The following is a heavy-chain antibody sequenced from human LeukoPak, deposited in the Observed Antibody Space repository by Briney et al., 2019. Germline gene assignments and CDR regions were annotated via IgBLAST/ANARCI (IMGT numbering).Heavy chain of an antibody. J-gene: IGHJ4*02. CDR1: VFTLSSYA. V-gene: IGHV3-30*04. CDR3: ASLTTVRGFDY. CDR2: ISYDGSNK. D-gene: IGHD4-17*01. Sequence: GGALRLSFAASVFTLSSYAMHWVRQAPGKGLDGVALISYDGSNKYYADSVKGRFTIYRYNYKNTLYLQMKSLKAEDTAVYYCASLTTVRGFDYWGQGTLVTVSS.